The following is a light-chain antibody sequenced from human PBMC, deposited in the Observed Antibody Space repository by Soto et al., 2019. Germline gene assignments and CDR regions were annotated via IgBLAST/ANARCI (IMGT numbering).Light chain of an antibody. Sequence: IQMTQSPSTLSASVGDRVTITCRASQSISNWLAWYQQRPGKAPRLLIYKASNLESGVPSRFSGSGSGTEFTLIITSLQPDDSATYYCQQYNSYSWTFGQGTKVDI. CDR3: QQYNSYSWT. J-gene: IGKJ1*01. CDR2: KAS. CDR1: QSISNW. V-gene: IGKV1-5*03.